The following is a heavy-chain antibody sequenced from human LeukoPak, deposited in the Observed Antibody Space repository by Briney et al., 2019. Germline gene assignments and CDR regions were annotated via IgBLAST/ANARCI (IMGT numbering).Heavy chain of an antibody. CDR3: ARLTTVTTPYYFDY. D-gene: IGHD4-17*01. J-gene: IGHJ4*02. CDR1: GGSISSYY. CDR2: IYYSGST. V-gene: IGHV4-59*01. Sequence: PSETLSHTCTVSGGSISSYYWSWIRQPPGKGLEWIGYIYYSGSTNYNPSLKSRVTISVDTSKNQFSLKLSSVTAADTAVYYCARLTTVTTPYYFDYWGQGTLVTVSS.